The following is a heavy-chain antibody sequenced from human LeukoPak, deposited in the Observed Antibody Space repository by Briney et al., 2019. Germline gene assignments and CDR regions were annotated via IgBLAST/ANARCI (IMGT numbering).Heavy chain of an antibody. CDR1: GFTFNKYW. J-gene: IGHJ4*02. V-gene: IGHV3-74*01. D-gene: IGHD6-19*01. CDR3: ATKQWLAPPPDS. Sequence: PGGSLRLSCAASGFTFNKYWTLWVRQAPGKGLESVSRINTDVTVTTYADSVKGRFTVSRDNADNTMFLQMNSVRDEDTAVYYCATKQWLAPPPDSWGQGTPVTVSS. CDR2: INTDVTVT.